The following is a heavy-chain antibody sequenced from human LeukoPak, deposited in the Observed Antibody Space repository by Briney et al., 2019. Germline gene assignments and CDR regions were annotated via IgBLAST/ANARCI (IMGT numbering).Heavy chain of an antibody. CDR1: GFTFSSYG. V-gene: IGHV3-30*02. CDR3: AKFSSGRYYFDY. CDR2: IRYDGSNK. D-gene: IGHD6-19*01. Sequence: PGGSLRLSCAASGFTFSSYGMHRVRQAPGKGLEWVAFIRYDGSNKYYADSVKGRFTISRDNSKNTLYLQMNSLRAEDTAVYYCAKFSSGRYYFDYWGQGTLVTVSS. J-gene: IGHJ4*02.